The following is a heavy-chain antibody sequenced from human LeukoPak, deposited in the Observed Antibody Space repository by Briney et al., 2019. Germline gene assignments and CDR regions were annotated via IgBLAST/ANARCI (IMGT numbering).Heavy chain of an antibody. V-gene: IGHV3-9*01. J-gene: IGHJ4*02. CDR3: AREHLGYSSGSDN. CDR2: ISWDSDSI. CDR1: GFTFDDYA. Sequence: GGSLRLSCAASGFTFDDYAMYWVRQAPGKGVEGVSGISWDSDSIDYADSVKGRFTISRDNAKNSLYLQMNSLRAEDTAVYYCAREHLGYSSGSDNWGQGTLVTVSS. D-gene: IGHD6-19*01.